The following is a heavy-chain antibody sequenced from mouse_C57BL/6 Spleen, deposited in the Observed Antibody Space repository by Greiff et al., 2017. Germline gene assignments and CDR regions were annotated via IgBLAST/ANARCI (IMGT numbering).Heavy chain of an antibody. CDR2: IHPNSGST. V-gene: IGHV1-64*01. D-gene: IGHD3-2*02. Sequence: QVQLQQPAPPLFPPFSSFNFSFKASGYTFTSYWMHWVKQRPGQGLEWIGMIHPNSGSTNYNEKFKSKATLTVDKSSSTAYMQLSSLTSEDSAVYYCARWDSSGYFDYWGQGTTLTVSS. CDR3: ARWDSSGYFDY. CDR1: GYTFTSYW. J-gene: IGHJ2*01.